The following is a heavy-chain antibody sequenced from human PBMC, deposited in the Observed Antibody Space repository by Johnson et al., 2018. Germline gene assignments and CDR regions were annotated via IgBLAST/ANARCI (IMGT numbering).Heavy chain of an antibody. CDR1: GFSVSDNY. V-gene: IGHV3-66*01. CDR3: AGEDYESGSYYYYYGMDV. Sequence: EVQLVESGGGLARPGGSLRVSCAASGFSVSDNYMSWVRQASGKGPEWVSIMYTSGSTYYAESVKGRFTISRDNSSNTLYLQMNNLSDDDTAVYYCAGEDYESGSYYYYYGMDVWGQGTTVTVAS. D-gene: IGHD3-10*01. CDR2: MYTSGST. J-gene: IGHJ6*02.